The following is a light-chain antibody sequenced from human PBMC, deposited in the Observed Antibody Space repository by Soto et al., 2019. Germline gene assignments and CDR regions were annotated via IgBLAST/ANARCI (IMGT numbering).Light chain of an antibody. CDR3: QQYNSYPL. J-gene: IGKJ5*01. CDR1: QAISNY. V-gene: IGKV1-16*01. CDR2: AAS. Sequence: DIQMSQSPSSLSASVGDRVTIPCQASQAISNYLNWYQQKPGKAPKLLIYAASSLQSGVPSRFSGSGSGTDFPLTISSLQPEDFATYYCQQYNSYPLFGQGTRLEIK.